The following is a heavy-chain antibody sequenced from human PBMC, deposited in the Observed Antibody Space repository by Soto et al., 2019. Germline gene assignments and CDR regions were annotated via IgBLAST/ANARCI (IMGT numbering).Heavy chain of an antibody. CDR1: GCTCRNYS. D-gene: IGHD3-22*01. CDR3: ARDDNYYDSSGYPYLI. Sequence: GGSLRLSYTAAGCTCRNYSRNRVRQKPRKGLEWVSYISSSSSTIYYADSVKGRFTISRDNAKNSLYLQMNSLRDEDTAVYYCARDDNYYDSSGYPYLIWGEGTMVNGS. CDR2: ISSSSSTI. J-gene: IGHJ3*02. V-gene: IGHV3-48*02.